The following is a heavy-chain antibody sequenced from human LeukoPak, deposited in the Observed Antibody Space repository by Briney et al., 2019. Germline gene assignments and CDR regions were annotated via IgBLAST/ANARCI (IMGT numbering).Heavy chain of an antibody. CDR1: GFTVSSNY. V-gene: IGHV3-53*05. CDR2: IYSGGST. CDR3: AKPGSSGWSADAFDI. Sequence: GGSLRLSCAASGFTVSSNYMSWVRQAPGKGLEWVSVIYSGGSTYYADSVKGRFTISRDNSKNSLYLQMNSLRTEDTALYYCAKPGSSGWSADAFDIWGQGTMVTVSS. J-gene: IGHJ3*02. D-gene: IGHD6-19*01.